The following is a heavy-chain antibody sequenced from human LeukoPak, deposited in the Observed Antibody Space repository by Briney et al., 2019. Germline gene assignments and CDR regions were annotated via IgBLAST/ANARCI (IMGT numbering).Heavy chain of an antibody. CDR2: ISSSGGGT. J-gene: IGHJ4*02. Sequence: GGSLRLSCAASGFTFGTYGMAWVRQAPGKGLEWVSSISSSGGGTYYGDSVKGRFTISRDNAKNSLYLQMNSLRAEDTAVYYCVRDNSRGQSLGVIYWGQGSLVTVSS. CDR1: GFTFGTYG. V-gene: IGHV3-23*01. CDR3: VRDNSRGQSLGVIY. D-gene: IGHD3-22*01.